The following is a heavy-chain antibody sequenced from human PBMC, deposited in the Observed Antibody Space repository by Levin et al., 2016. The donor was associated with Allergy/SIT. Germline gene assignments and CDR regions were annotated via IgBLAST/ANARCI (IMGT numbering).Heavy chain of an antibody. CDR3: ARVPTTPLRGFNYGTDV. CDR2: TFYRSGWSY. Sequence: SQTLSLTCAISGDRVSNSRAGWNWIRQSPSRGLEWLGRTFYRSGWSYDYALSVKSRMTIIPDTSRNQFYLKLTSVTAADTAVYFCARVPTTPLRGFNYGTDVWGQGTTVTVSS. CDR1: GDRVSNSRAG. J-gene: IGHJ6*02. V-gene: IGHV6-1*01. D-gene: IGHD4-17*01.